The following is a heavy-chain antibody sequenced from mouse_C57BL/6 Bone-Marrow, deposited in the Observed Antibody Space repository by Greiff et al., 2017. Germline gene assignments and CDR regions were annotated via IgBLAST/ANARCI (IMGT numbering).Heavy chain of an antibody. Sequence: QVQLQQSGAELAKPGASVKLSCKASGYTFTSYWMHWVKQRPGQGLEWIGYINPSSGYTKYNQKFKDKATLTADKSSSTAYMQLSSLTYEDSAVYYGARGEDYCGSGYGGAWLSYWGQGTLVTVSA. CDR2: INPSSGYT. V-gene: IGHV1-7*01. D-gene: IGHD1-1*01. J-gene: IGHJ3*01. CDR3: ARGEDYCGSGYGGAWLSY. CDR1: GYTFTSYW.